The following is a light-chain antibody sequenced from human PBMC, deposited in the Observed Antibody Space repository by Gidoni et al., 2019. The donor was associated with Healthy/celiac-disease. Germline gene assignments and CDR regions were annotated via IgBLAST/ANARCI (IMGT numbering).Light chain of an antibody. CDR2: AAS. CDR3: EQSYSTLTWT. Sequence: DIQMTQSPSSLSASVGDRVTITCRASQSISSYLDWYQQKPGKAPKLLIYAASSLQSGVPSRFCGSGSVTDFTLTISSMQPEDFATYYCEQSYSTLTWTFGQGTKVEIK. J-gene: IGKJ1*01. CDR1: QSISSY. V-gene: IGKV1-39*01.